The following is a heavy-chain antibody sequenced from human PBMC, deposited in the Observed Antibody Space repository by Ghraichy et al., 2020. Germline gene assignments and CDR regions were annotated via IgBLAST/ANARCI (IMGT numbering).Heavy chain of an antibody. J-gene: IGHJ4*02. Sequence: QTLSLTCTFSGFSLSTSGVGVGWIRQPPGKALEWLALIYWNDDKRYSPSLKSRLTITKDTSKNQVVLTMTNMDPVDTATYYCAHNLVMITFGGVIGVFDYWGQGTLVTVSS. D-gene: IGHD3-16*02. CDR1: GFSLSTSGVG. CDR2: IYWNDDK. CDR3: AHNLVMITFGGVIGVFDY. V-gene: IGHV2-5*01.